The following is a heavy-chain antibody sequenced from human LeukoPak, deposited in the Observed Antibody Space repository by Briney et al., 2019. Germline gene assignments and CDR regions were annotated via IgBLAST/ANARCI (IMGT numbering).Heavy chain of an antibody. J-gene: IGHJ2*01. D-gene: IGHD2-21*02. Sequence: SETLSLTCAVYGGSFSGYYWSWIRQPPGKGLEWIGEINHSGSTNYNPSLKSRVTISVDTSKNQFSLKLSSVTAADTAVYHCARGGGVVVTASQRYFDLWGRGTLVTVSS. CDR1: GGSFSGYY. V-gene: IGHV4-34*01. CDR2: INHSGST. CDR3: ARGGGVVVTASQRYFDL.